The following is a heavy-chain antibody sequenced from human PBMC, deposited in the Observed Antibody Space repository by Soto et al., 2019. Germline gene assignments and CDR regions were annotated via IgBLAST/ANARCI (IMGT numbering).Heavy chain of an antibody. V-gene: IGHV4-38-2*01. CDR2: IYYSVKT. CDR3: ARQGSCSGPNWFYS. CDR1: DYSITNGYF. Sequence: PSETLSLTCAVSDYSITNGYFWGWIRQPPGKGLEWIGSIYYSVKTYYNPSLKSRVTISVDPCRNRVSQKLNSVTAADTAVSFCARQGSCSGPNWFYSWGQGNLVTVSS. J-gene: IGHJ5*01. D-gene: IGHD3-10*02.